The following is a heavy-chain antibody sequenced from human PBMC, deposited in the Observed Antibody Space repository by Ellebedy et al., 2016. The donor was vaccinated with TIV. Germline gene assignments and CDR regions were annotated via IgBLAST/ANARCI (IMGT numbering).Heavy chain of an antibody. CDR1: GGSFSGYY. CDR2: INHSGST. Sequence: SETLSLTXAVYGGSFSGYYWSWIRQPPGKGLEWIGEINHSGSTNYNPSLKSRVTISVDTSKNQFSLKLSSVTAADTAVYYCARGGNNWNGGQVDPWGQGTQVTVSS. V-gene: IGHV4-34*01. J-gene: IGHJ5*02. CDR3: ARGGNNWNGGQVDP. D-gene: IGHD1-20*01.